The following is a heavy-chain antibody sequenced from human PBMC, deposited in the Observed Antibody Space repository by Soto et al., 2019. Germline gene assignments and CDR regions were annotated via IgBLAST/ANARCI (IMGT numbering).Heavy chain of an antibody. CDR1: GYTFTGYY. D-gene: IGHD3-10*01. V-gene: IGHV1-2*04. J-gene: IGHJ6*02. CDR3: ARSGRGSGSYYYYYYGMDV. CDR2: INPNSGGT. Sequence: QVQLVQSGAEVKKPGASVKVSCKASGYTFTGYYMHWVRQAPGQGLEWMGWINPNSGGTNYAQKFQGWVTMTRDPSISTAYMELSRLRSDDTAVYYCARSGRGSGSYYYYYYGMDVWGQGTTVTVSS.